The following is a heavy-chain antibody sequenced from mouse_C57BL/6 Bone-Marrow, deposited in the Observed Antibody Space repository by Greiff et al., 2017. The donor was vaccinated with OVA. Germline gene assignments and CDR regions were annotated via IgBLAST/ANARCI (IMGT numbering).Heavy chain of an antibody. J-gene: IGHJ3*01. CDR2: INPGSGGT. V-gene: IGHV1-54*01. Sequence: VKLQESGAELVRPGTSVKVSCKASGYAFTNYLIEWVKQRPGQGLEWIGVINPGSGGTNYNEKFKGKATLTADKSSSTAYMQLSSLTSEDSAVYFCASYTWFDYWGQGTLVTVSA. CDR1: GYAFTNYL. CDR3: ASYTWFDY.